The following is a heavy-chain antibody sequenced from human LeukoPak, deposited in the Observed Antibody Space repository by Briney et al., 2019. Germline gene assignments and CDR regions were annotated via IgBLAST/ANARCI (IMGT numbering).Heavy chain of an antibody. CDR2: INPSGGST. CDR3: AREGRGTYYYDSSGYYPNNAEYFQH. V-gene: IGHV1-46*01. J-gene: IGHJ1*01. D-gene: IGHD3-22*01. CDR1: GYTFTSYY. Sequence: ASVTVSCTASGYTFTSYYMHWVRQAPGQGLEWMGIINPSGGSTSYAQKFQGRVTMTRDTSTSTVYMELSSLRSEDTAVYYCAREGRGTYYYDSSGYYPNNAEYFQHWGQGALVTVSS.